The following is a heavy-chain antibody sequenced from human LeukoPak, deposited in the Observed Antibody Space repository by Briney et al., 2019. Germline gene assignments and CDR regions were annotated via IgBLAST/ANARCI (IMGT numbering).Heavy chain of an antibody. D-gene: IGHD5-24*01. CDR3: ARDRDGYRSFDY. Sequence: ASVKVSCKASGGTFSSYAISWVRQAPGQGLEWMGGIIPIFGTANYAQKFQGRVTTTADESTSTAYMELSSLRSEDTAVYYCARDRDGYRSFDYWGQGTLVTVSS. CDR1: GGTFSSYA. V-gene: IGHV1-69*13. J-gene: IGHJ4*02. CDR2: IIPIFGTA.